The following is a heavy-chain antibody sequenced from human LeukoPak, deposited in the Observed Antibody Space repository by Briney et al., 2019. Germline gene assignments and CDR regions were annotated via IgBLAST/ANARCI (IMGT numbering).Heavy chain of an antibody. D-gene: IGHD3-10*02. CDR3: ARHNDYYVVGGMDV. J-gene: IGHJ6*02. CDR1: GGSISSSSYY. V-gene: IGHV4-61*05. Sequence: KPSETLSLTCTVSGGSISSSSYYWGWIRQPPGKGLEWIGYIYYSGSTNYNPSLKSRVTISVDTSKNQFSLKLSSVTAADTAVYYCARHNDYYVVGGMDVWGQGTTVTVSS. CDR2: IYYSGST.